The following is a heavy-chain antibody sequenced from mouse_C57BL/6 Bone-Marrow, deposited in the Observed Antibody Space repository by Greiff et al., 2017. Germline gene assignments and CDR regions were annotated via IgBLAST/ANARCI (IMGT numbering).Heavy chain of an antibody. CDR1: GYSITSDY. V-gene: IGHV3-8*01. J-gene: IGHJ1*03. D-gene: IGHD2-4*01. Sequence: EVKLVESGPGLAKPSQTLSLTCSVTGYSITSDYWNWIRKFPGNKLEYMGYISYSGSTYYNPSLKSRISITRDTSKNQYYLQLNSVTTEDTATYYCARSAYDYEGYWYFDVWGTGTTVTVSS. CDR2: ISYSGST. CDR3: ARSAYDYEGYWYFDV.